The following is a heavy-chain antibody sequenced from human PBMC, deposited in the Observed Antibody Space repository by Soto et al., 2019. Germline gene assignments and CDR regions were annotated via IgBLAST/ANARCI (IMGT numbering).Heavy chain of an antibody. Sequence: EVQLLESGGGLVQPGGSLSLSCAASGFTVSSNYMSWVRQAPGKGLEWVSVIYSGGSTYYADSVKGRFTISRDNSKNTLYLQMNSLRAEDTAVYYCARDGQAIGGVYYWGQGTLVTVSS. CDR1: GFTVSSNY. CDR3: ARDGQAIGGVYY. V-gene: IGHV3-66*01. CDR2: IYSGGST. J-gene: IGHJ4*02. D-gene: IGHD2-15*01.